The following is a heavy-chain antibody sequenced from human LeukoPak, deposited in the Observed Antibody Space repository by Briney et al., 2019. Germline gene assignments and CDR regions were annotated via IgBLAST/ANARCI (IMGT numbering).Heavy chain of an antibody. CDR3: ARGVGKPIAVAHTDY. Sequence: ASVKVSCKASGYTFTSYYMHWVRQAPGQGLEWMGIINPSGGSTSYAQKFQGRVTMTRDMSTSTVYMELSSLRSEDTAVYYCARGVGKPIAVAHTDYWGQGTLVTVSS. CDR2: INPSGGST. CDR1: GYTFTSYY. D-gene: IGHD6-19*01. J-gene: IGHJ4*02. V-gene: IGHV1-46*01.